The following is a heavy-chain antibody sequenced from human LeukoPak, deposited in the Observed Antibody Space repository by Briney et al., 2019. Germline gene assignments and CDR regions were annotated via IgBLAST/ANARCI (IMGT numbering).Heavy chain of an antibody. V-gene: IGHV3-30*02. J-gene: IGHJ5*02. D-gene: IGHD3-10*01. Sequence: GGSLRLSCAASGFTFSSYGMHWVRQAPGKGLEWVSFIRYDGNDKFYADSVKGRFTISRDTSRNTLYLQMNSLRAEDTAVYYCAKDLMRDRWFGESWGQGTLVTVSS. CDR3: AKDLMRDRWFGES. CDR1: GFTFSSYG. CDR2: IRYDGNDK.